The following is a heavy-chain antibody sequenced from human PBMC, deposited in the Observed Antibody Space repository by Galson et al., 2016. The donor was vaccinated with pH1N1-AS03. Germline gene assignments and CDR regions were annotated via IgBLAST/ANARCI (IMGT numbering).Heavy chain of an antibody. CDR3: ATNIEQRYTSKWYKFDH. D-gene: IGHD6-13*01. J-gene: IGHJ4*02. Sequence: LRLSCAASGFTFSSYSVSWVRQAPGKGLEWVSSISSRSSDIYYADSVKGRFTISRDNARRSLYLQMNSLRAEDTAVYYCATNIEQRYTSKWYKFDHWGPGTLVTVSS. CDR1: GFTFSSYS. V-gene: IGHV3-21*01. CDR2: ISSRSSDI.